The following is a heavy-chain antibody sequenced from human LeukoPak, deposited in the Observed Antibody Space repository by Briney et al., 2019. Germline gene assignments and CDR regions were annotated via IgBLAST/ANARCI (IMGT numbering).Heavy chain of an antibody. V-gene: IGHV3-74*01. D-gene: IGHD3-3*01. J-gene: IGHJ6*03. CDR2: INSDGSST. Sequence: PGGSLRLSCAASGFTFSSYWMHWVRQAPGKGLVWVSRINSDGSSTSYADSVKGRFTISRDNAKNTLYLQMNSLRAEDTAVYYCARAYYDFWSGYCRGPDYYYYMDVWGKGTTVTVSS. CDR1: GFTFSSYW. CDR3: ARAYYDFWSGYCRGPDYYYYMDV.